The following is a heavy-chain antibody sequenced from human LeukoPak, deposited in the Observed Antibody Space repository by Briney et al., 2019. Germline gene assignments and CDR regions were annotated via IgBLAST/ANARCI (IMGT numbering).Heavy chain of an antibody. CDR2: ISYDGSNK. D-gene: IGHD5-18*01. J-gene: IGHJ4*02. V-gene: IGHV3-30*04. CDR3: ANSKGEYSYGHPYYFDY. CDR1: GFTFSSYA. Sequence: GGSLRLSCAASGFTFSSYAMHWVRQAPGEGLEWVAVISYDGSNKYYADSVKGRFTISRDNSKNTLYLQMNSLRAEDTAVYYCANSKGEYSYGHPYYFDYWGQGTLVTVSS.